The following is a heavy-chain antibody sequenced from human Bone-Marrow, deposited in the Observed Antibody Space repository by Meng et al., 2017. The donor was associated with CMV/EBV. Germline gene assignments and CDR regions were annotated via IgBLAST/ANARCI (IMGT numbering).Heavy chain of an antibody. CDR2: IKQDGSEK. V-gene: IGHV3-7*01. D-gene: IGHD3-22*01. J-gene: IGHJ4*02. CDR3: ASTSDSSGYYPGY. Sequence: LSLTCAASGFTFSSYWMSWVRQAPGKGLEWVANIKQDGSEKYYVDSVKGRFTISRDNAKNSLYLQMNSLRAEDTAVYYCASTSDSSGYYPGYWGQGTRVTVYS. CDR1: GFTFSSYW.